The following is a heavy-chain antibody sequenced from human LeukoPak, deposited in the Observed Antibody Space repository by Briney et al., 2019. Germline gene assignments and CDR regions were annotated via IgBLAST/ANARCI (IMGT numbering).Heavy chain of an antibody. D-gene: IGHD3-3*01. CDR3: AGAPQYYDFWSDYYGFDP. V-gene: IGHV3-48*03. CDR2: ISSSGSTI. Sequence: PGGSLRLSCAASGFTFSSYEMNWVRQAPGKGLEWVSYISSSGSTIYYADSVKGRFTISRDNAKNSLYLQMNSLRAEDTAVYYCAGAPQYYDFWSDYYGFDPWGQGTLVTVCS. CDR1: GFTFSSYE. J-gene: IGHJ5*02.